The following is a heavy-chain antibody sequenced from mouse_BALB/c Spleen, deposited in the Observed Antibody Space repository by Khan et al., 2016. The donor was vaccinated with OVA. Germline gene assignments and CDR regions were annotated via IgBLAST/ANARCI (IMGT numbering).Heavy chain of an antibody. V-gene: IGHV2-6-4*01. CDR3: ARNGDGGSYWYFDV. D-gene: IGHD3-3*01. CDR2: IWVGGST. CDR1: GFSLSRYS. Sequence: QVQLKQSGPGLVAPSQSLSITCTVSGFSLSRYSVHWVRQPPGKGLEWLGMIWVGGSTDYNSALKSRLSISKDNSKSQVFLKMNSLQTDDTAMYCCARNGDGGSYWYFDVWGAGTTVTVSS. J-gene: IGHJ1*01.